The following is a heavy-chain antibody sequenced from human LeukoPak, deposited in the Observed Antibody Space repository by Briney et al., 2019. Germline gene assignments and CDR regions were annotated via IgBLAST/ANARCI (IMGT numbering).Heavy chain of an antibody. J-gene: IGHJ6*04. CDR2: INPNSGGT. D-gene: IGHD4-17*01. CDR1: GYTFTGYY. V-gene: IGHV1-2*04. Sequence: ASVKVSCKASGYTFTGYYMHWVRQAPGQGLEWMGWINPNSGGTNYAQKFQGWVTMTRDTSISTAYMELSRLRSDDTAVYYCAREATVTTGPDYYYYGMDVWGKGTTVTVSS. CDR3: AREATVTTGPDYYYYGMDV.